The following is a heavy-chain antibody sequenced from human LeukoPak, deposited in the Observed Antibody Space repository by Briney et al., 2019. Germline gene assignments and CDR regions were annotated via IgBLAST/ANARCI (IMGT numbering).Heavy chain of an antibody. CDR1: GFTVSSNY. Sequence: GGSLRLSCAASGFTVSSNYMSWVRQAPGKGLEWVSVIYSGGSTYYADSVKGRFTISRDNSKNTLYLQMNSLRAEDTAVYYCAKDFSHYYDSSGDDDAFDIWGQETMVTVSS. CDR3: AKDFSHYYDSSGDDDAFDI. CDR2: IYSGGST. D-gene: IGHD3-22*01. V-gene: IGHV3-53*01. J-gene: IGHJ3*02.